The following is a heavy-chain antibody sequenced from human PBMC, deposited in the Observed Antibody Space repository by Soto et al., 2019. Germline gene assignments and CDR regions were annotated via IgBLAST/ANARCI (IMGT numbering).Heavy chain of an antibody. CDR2: ISWDGGST. Sequence: GGSLRLSCAASGFTFDDYTMHWVRQAPGKGLEWVSLISWDGGSTYYADSVKGRFTISRDNSKNSLYLQMNSLRTEDTALYYCAKISFDESEIDYWGQGTLVTVSS. V-gene: IGHV3-43*01. CDR1: GFTFDDYT. J-gene: IGHJ4*02. D-gene: IGHD3-16*02. CDR3: AKISFDESEIDY.